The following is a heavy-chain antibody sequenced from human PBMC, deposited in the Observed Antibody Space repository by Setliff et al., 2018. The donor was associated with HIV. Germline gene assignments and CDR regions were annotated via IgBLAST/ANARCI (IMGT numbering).Heavy chain of an antibody. D-gene: IGHD6-19*01. J-gene: IGHJ4*02. V-gene: IGHV3-20*04. CDR3: ARENNRGWHWLDPFDY. Sequence: GSLRLSCSASGFIFDDYGMSWVRQAPGKGLEWVSGVNWHGSSTGYADSVKGRFTISRDNARNSLYLQMNNLRAEDTALYYCARENNRGWHWLDPFDYWGQGTLVTVSS. CDR1: GFIFDDYG. CDR2: VNWHGSST.